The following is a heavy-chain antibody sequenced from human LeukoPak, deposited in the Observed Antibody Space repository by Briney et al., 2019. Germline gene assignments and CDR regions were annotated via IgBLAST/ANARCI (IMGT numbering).Heavy chain of an antibody. CDR1: GGSISTRNYY. CDR3: ARNPQSGHTIGP. J-gene: IGHJ5*02. Sequence: SETLSLTCTVSGGSISTRNYYWGWIRQPPGKGLEWIGTIYYSGSTYYNPSLKSRVTISLDTSKNQFSLKLSSVTAADTAMYYCARNPQSGHTIGPLGQGTLVTVSS. V-gene: IGHV4-39*07. CDR2: IYYSGST.